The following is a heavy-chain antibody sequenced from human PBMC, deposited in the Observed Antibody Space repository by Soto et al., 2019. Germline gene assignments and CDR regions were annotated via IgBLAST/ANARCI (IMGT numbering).Heavy chain of an antibody. CDR2: IYYSGST. Sequence: QLQLQESGPGLVKPSETLSLTCTVSGGSISSSSYYWGWIRQPPGKGLEWIGSIYYSGSTYYNPSLKSRVTISVDTSNNQFSLKLSSVTAADTAVYYCARQLEEVGGYFFDYWGQGTLVTVSS. V-gene: IGHV4-39*01. CDR3: ARQLEEVGGYFFDY. CDR1: GGSISSSSYY. D-gene: IGHD1-26*01. J-gene: IGHJ4*02.